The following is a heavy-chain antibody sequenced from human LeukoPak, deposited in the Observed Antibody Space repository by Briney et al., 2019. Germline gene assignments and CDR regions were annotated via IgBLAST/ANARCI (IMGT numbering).Heavy chain of an antibody. D-gene: IGHD5-12*01. CDR3: AGKIRAYSGYDSYTFDY. CDR1: GFTFSSYE. J-gene: IGHJ4*02. CDR2: ISSSGSTI. Sequence: HPGGSLRLSCAASGFTFSSYEMNWVRQAPGKGLEWVSYISSSGSTIYYADSVKGRFTISRDNAKNSLYLQMNSLRAEDTAVYYCAGKIRAYSGYDSYTFDYWGQGTLVTVSS. V-gene: IGHV3-48*03.